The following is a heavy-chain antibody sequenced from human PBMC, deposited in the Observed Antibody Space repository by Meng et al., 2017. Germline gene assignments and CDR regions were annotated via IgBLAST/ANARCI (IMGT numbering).Heavy chain of an antibody. Sequence: GGSLRLSCAASGFTFSSYSMNWVRQAPGKGLEWVSSISSSSSYIYYADSVKGRFTISRDNAKNSLYLQMNSLRAEDTAVYYCARAREVTTVTTPEAFAIWGQGKTV. CDR3: ARAREVTTVTTPEAFAI. V-gene: IGHV3-21*01. J-gene: IGHJ3*02. D-gene: IGHD4-17*01. CDR1: GFTFSSYS. CDR2: ISSSSSYI.